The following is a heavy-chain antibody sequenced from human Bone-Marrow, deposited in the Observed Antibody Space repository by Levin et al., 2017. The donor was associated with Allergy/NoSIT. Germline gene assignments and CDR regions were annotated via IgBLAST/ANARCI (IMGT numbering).Heavy chain of an antibody. CDR1: GFTFSKYW. V-gene: IGHV3-7*01. CDR2: INQDGSDK. Sequence: LSLTCVASGFTFSKYWMSWVRQAPGKGLEWVANINQDGSDKNYVDSVKGRFTISRDNAKNSLSLHMNNLRAEDTAVYFCARDVEVRGVTIRTYDAYGLDVCGQGTTVTVSS. D-gene: IGHD3-10*01. J-gene: IGHJ6*02. CDR3: ARDVEVRGVTIRTYDAYGLDV.